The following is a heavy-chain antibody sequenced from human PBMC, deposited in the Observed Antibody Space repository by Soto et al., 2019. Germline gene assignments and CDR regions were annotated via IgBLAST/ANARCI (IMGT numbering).Heavy chain of an antibody. J-gene: IGHJ5*02. CDR1: GFTISTYA. V-gene: IGHV3-23*01. CDR2: VTGSGSQI. D-gene: IGHD2-21*01. Sequence: SLRLSCAASGFTISTYAMTWVRQAPGKGLECVSGVTGSGSQIYYADSVKGRFTISKDNSKNTLYLQMSSLREEDTALYYCAKDAVYRDGLWLMDSWGQGTLVTV. CDR3: AKDAVYRDGLWLMDS.